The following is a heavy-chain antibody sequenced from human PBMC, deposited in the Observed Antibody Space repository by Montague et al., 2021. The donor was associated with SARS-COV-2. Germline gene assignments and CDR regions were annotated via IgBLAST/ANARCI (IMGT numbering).Heavy chain of an antibody. CDR3: ARSKPVSSFYYYYGMDV. Sequence: SETLSLTCSVSGDSIRSSGYYWGWIRQPPGKGLEWIGTVYYSGSTNYNPSLKSRVTMPVDTSRNQFSLKLSSVTAADTAVYYCARSKPVSSFYYYYGMDVWGQGTTVTVSS. J-gene: IGHJ6*02. CDR1: GDSIRSSGYY. D-gene: IGHD1-14*01. V-gene: IGHV4-39*01. CDR2: VYYSGST.